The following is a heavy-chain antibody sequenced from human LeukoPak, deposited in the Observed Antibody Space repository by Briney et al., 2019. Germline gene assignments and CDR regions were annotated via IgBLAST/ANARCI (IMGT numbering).Heavy chain of an antibody. CDR1: GGSFSGYY. J-gene: IGHJ5*02. Sequence: SETLSLTCAVYGGSFSGYYWRWIRQPPGKGLEWIGEINHAGSTNYNPSLKSRVTISVDTSKNQFSLKLSSVTAADTAVYYCARFRYDYGGNWFDPWGQGTLVTVSS. CDR2: INHAGST. V-gene: IGHV4-34*01. CDR3: ARFRYDYGGNWFDP. D-gene: IGHD4-23*01.